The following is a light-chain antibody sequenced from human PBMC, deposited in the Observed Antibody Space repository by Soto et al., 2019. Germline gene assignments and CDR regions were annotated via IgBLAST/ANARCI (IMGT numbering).Light chain of an antibody. CDR2: DAS. J-gene: IGKJ5*01. V-gene: IGKV3-11*01. Sequence: EIVLTQSPATLSLSPGERATLSCRASQSVSSYLLWYQQKPGQAPRLLIYDASNRASGTPARFSGSGSGTDFTLTISSLEPEDFAVYYCQQRSNWPPVTFGQGTRLEIK. CDR3: QQRSNWPPVT. CDR1: QSVSSY.